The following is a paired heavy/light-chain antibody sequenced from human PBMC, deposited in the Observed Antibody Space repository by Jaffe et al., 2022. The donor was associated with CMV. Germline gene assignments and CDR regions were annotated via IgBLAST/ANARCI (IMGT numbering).Light chain of an antibody. CDR1: SSDVGGYNY. V-gene: IGLV2-11*01. CDR3: CSYAGSYV. CDR2: DVS. Sequence: QSALTQPRSVSGSPGQSVTISCTGTSSDVGGYNYVSWYQQHPGKAPKLMIYDVSKRPSGVPDRFSGSKSGNTASLTISGLQAEDEADYYCCSYAGSYVFGTGTKVTVL. J-gene: IGLJ1*01.
Heavy chain of an antibody. CDR1: GGSISSSNW. V-gene: IGHV4-4*02. Sequence: QVQLQESGPGLVKPSGTLSLTCAVSGGSISSSNWWSWVRQPPGKGLEWIGEIYHSGSTNYNPSLKSRVTISVDKSKNQFSLKLSSVTAADTAVYYCASSAHSSGWYVTDYMDVWGKGTTVTVSS. CDR2: IYHSGST. CDR3: ASSAHSSGWYVTDYMDV. J-gene: IGHJ6*03. D-gene: IGHD6-19*01.